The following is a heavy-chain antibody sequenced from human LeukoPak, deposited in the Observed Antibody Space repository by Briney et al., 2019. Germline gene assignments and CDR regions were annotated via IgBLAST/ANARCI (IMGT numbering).Heavy chain of an antibody. D-gene: IGHD2-15*01. Sequence: GGSLRLSCAASGFTLSSYALSWVRQAPGKGLEWVSAISDTGNTYHADSVKGSFTISRDSSKNTLFLQMNRLRPEDADVYYCAKAPVTTCRGAFCYPFDYWGLGTLVTVSS. CDR2: ISDTGNT. CDR3: AKAPVTTCRGAFCYPFDY. V-gene: IGHV3-23*01. CDR1: GFTLSSYA. J-gene: IGHJ4*02.